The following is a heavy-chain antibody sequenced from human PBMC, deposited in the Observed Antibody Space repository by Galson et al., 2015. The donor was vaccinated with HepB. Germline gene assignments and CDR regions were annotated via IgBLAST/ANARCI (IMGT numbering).Heavy chain of an antibody. CDR1: GFTFSTYS. V-gene: IGHV3-21*01. Sequence: SLRLSCAASGFTFSTYSMNWVRQAPGKGLEWVSSISSSSTYIYYAVSVKGRFTISRDNAKNSLYLQMNSLRAEDTAVYYCAVRTTEGYGVDPWGQGTLVTVSS. D-gene: IGHD4-17*01. J-gene: IGHJ5*02. CDR3: AVRTTEGYGVDP. CDR2: ISSSSTYI.